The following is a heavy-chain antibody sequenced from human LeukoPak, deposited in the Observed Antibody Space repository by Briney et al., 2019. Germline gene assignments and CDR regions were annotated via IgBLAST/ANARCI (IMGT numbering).Heavy chain of an antibody. CDR3: AREYYDFWSGYCHFDY. Sequence: SETLSLTCAVYGGSFSGYYWSWIRQPPGEGLEWIGEINHSGSTNYNPSLKSRVTISVDTSKNQFSLKLSSVTAADTAVYYCAREYYDFWSGYCHFDYWGQGTLVTVSS. V-gene: IGHV4-34*01. CDR2: INHSGST. D-gene: IGHD3-3*01. J-gene: IGHJ4*02. CDR1: GGSFSGYY.